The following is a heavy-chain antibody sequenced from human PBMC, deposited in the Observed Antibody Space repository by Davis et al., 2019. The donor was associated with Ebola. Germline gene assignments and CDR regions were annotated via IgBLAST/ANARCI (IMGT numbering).Heavy chain of an antibody. J-gene: IGHJ4*02. CDR3: ATPGRYYYGSGSWNFDY. V-gene: IGHV5-51*01. D-gene: IGHD3-10*01. Sequence: GESLKISCKASGYSFNYYWIAWVRQMPGKGLEWMGIIYPGDSDTRYSPSFQGQVTISVDKSISTAYLQWSSLKASDTAMYYCATPGRYYYGSGSWNFDYWGQGTLVTVSS. CDR2: IYPGDSDT. CDR1: GYSFNYYW.